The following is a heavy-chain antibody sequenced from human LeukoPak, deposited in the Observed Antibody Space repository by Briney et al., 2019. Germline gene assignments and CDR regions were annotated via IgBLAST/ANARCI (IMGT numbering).Heavy chain of an antibody. CDR2: IYSDNT. CDR3: ARRQPFNTRANAFDI. CDR1: GFTVSSNS. Sequence: PGGSLRLSCTVSGFTVSSNSMSWVRQAPGKGLEWVSFIYSDNTHYSDPVKGRFTISRDNSKNTLYLQMNSLRAEDTAVYYCARRQPFNTRANAFDIWGQGTMVTVSS. V-gene: IGHV3-53*01. J-gene: IGHJ3*02. D-gene: IGHD1-1*01.